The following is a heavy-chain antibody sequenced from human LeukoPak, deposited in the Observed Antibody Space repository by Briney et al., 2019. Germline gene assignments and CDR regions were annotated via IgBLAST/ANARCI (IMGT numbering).Heavy chain of an antibody. V-gene: IGHV1-69*04. CDR2: IIPIFGIA. D-gene: IGHD6-6*01. CDR3: ASAGSSLVWFDP. CDR1: GGSFSSYA. Sequence: GASVKVSCKASGGSFSSYAISWVRQAPGQGLEWMGRIIPIFGIANYAQKFQGRVTITADKSTSTAYMELSSLRSEDTAVYYCASAGSSLVWFDPWGQGTLVTVSS. J-gene: IGHJ5*02.